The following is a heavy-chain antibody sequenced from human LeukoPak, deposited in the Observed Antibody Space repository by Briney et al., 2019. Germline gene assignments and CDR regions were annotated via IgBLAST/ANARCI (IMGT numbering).Heavy chain of an antibody. Sequence: PGRSLRLSCAASGFTFSSYWMTWVRQAPEKGLEWVANIKQDGSEKNYVNSVKGRFIISRDNAKNSLYLQMNSLRAEDTAVYYCATPLDYYDSSGYHQGGDWGQGTLVTVSS. CDR1: GFTFSSYW. V-gene: IGHV3-7*03. D-gene: IGHD3-22*01. J-gene: IGHJ4*02. CDR2: IKQDGSEK. CDR3: ATPLDYYDSSGYHQGGD.